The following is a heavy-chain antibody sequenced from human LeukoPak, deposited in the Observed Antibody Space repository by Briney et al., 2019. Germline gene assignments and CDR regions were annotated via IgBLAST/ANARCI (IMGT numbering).Heavy chain of an antibody. J-gene: IGHJ3*02. D-gene: IGHD3-9*01. CDR1: GYTFTRYY. V-gene: IGHV1-2*02. CDR2: INPNSGGT. Sequence: ASVKVSCKASGYTFTRYYMHWVRQAPGQGLEWMGWINPNSGGTNYAQKFQGRVTMSRDTSISTAYMELSRLRSDDTAVYCCARDDTGYYDILTGYFWAFDIWGQGTMVTVSS. CDR3: ARDDTGYYDILTGYFWAFDI.